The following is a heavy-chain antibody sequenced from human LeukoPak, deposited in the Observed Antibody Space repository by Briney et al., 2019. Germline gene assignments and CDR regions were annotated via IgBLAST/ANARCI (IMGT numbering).Heavy chain of an antibody. V-gene: IGHV4-61*02. CDR2: IYTSGST. CDR3: ARDSSGYYSP. J-gene: IGHJ5*02. D-gene: IGHD3-22*01. Sequence: SENPSLTCTVSGGSISSGSYYWSWIRQPAGKGLEWIGRIYTSGSTNYNPSLKSRVTISVDTSKNQFSLKLSSVTAADTAVYYCARDSSGYYSPWGQGTLVTVSS. CDR1: GGSISSGSYY.